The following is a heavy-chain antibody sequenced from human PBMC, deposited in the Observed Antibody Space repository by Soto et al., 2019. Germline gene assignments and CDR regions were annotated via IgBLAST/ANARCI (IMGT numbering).Heavy chain of an antibody. V-gene: IGHV5-10-1*01. CDR2: IDPSDSQT. Sequence: GESLKISCKGSGYSFAGYWITWVRQKPGKGLEWMGRIDPSDSQTYYSPSFRGHVTISATKSITTVFLQWSSLRASDTAMYYCERQISDSDTGHNVQYYFDSWGQGTPVTVSS. CDR3: ERQISDSDTGHNVQYYFDS. D-gene: IGHD5-18*01. J-gene: IGHJ4*02. CDR1: GYSFAGYW.